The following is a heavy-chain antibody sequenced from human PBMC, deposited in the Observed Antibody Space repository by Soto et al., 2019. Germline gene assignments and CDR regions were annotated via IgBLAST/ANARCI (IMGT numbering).Heavy chain of an antibody. CDR3: TRIFEYSSSSVDYYYGMDV. V-gene: IGHV3-49*03. D-gene: IGHD6-6*01. Sequence: PGGSLRLSCTASGFTFGDYAMSWFRQAPGKGLEWVGFIRSKAYGGTTEYAASVKGRFTISRDDSKSIAYLQMNSLKTEDTAVYYCTRIFEYSSSSVDYYYGMDVWGQGTTVTVSS. CDR1: GFTFGDYA. J-gene: IGHJ6*02. CDR2: IRSKAYGGTT.